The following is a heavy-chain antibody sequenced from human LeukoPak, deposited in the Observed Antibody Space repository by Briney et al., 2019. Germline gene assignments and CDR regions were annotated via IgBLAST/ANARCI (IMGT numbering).Heavy chain of an antibody. Sequence: SVKVSCKASGGTFSSFAISWLRQAPGHGPEWMGGIIPIHRTTNYAQKFQGRVTMTRNTSISAAYMELSILRSEDTAVYLCARGKWRGVFKNYCGSRSHQFDYWGQGTLVTVSS. J-gene: IGHJ4*02. CDR3: ARGKWRGVFKNYCGSRSHQFDY. D-gene: IGHD3-10*01. CDR2: IIPIHRTT. V-gene: IGHV1-69*10. CDR1: GGTFSSFA.